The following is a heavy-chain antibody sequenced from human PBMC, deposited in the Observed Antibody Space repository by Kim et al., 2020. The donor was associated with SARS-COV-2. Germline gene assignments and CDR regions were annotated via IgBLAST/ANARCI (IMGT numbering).Heavy chain of an antibody. CDR2: ISWDGGST. V-gene: IGHV3-43D*03. J-gene: IGHJ3*01. Sequence: GGSLRLSCAASGFTFDDYAMHWVRQAPGKGLEWVSLISWDGGSTYYADSVKGRFTISRDNSKNSLYLQMNSLRAEDTALYYCATLDRGTLSPPSVWGQGTMVTVSS. D-gene: IGHD3-16*01. CDR3: ATLDRGTLSPPSV. CDR1: GFTFDDYA.